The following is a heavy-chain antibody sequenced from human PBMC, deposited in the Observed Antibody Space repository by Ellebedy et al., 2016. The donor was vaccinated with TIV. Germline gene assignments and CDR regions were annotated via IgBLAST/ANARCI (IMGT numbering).Heavy chain of an antibody. CDR1: GGSIGGHY. CDR3: ARGGGGPAAGYWFDP. Sequence: MPSETLSLTCTISGGSIGGHYWSWIRQPPGKGLEYVGYIFYSGNTNYNPSLKSRVALSLDTSGNQFPLTLTSETAADTAIYYCARGGGGPAAGYWFDPWGQGTLVTVSS. CDR2: IFYSGNT. J-gene: IGHJ5*02. D-gene: IGHD2-2*01. V-gene: IGHV4-59*11.